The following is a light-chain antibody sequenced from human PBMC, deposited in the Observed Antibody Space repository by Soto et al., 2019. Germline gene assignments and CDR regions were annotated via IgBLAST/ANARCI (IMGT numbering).Light chain of an antibody. CDR2: GGF. CDR1: QSVSSNS. CDR3: QYYGGLSRP. J-gene: IGKJ1*01. Sequence: EIVLTQSPGTLSLSPGERATLSCRASQSVSSNSLAWYQHKPGQAPRLVMYGGFSRPTGIPDRFSGSGSGTLFSLLINRLERADFAVYSCQYYGGLSRPFGQGTKVELK. V-gene: IGKV3-20*01.